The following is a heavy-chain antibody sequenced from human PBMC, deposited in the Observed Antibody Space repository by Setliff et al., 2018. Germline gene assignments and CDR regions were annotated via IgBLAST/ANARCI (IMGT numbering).Heavy chain of an antibody. CDR2: IKQDGSEK. D-gene: IGHD2-2*02. V-gene: IGHV3-7*01. CDR3: ARIPRNFYFDY. Sequence: GGSLRLSCAASGFTFSTYWMSWVRQSPGKGLERVAIIKQDGSEKYYVDSVKGRFTISRDNTRNSLYLQMNSLRAEDTAVYFCARIPRNFYFDYWGQGTLVTVSS. CDR1: GFTFSTYW. J-gene: IGHJ4*02.